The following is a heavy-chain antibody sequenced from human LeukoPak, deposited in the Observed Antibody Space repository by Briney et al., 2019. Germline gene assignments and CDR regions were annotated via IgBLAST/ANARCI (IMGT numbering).Heavy chain of an antibody. CDR2: IYYSGST. CDR3: ARDVKAAGGGHYYYYMDV. D-gene: IGHD6-13*01. Sequence: PSETLSLTCTVSGGSISSSSYHWGWIRQPPGKGLEWIGSIYYSGSTYYNPSLKSRVTISVDTSKNQFSLKLSSVTAADTAVYYCARDVKAAGGGHYYYYMDVWGKGTTVTVSS. CDR1: GGSISSSSYH. J-gene: IGHJ6*03. V-gene: IGHV4-39*07.